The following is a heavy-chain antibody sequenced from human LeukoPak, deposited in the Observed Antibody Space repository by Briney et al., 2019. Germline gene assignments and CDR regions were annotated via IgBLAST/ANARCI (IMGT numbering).Heavy chain of an antibody. Sequence: SETLSLTCTVSGGSISNGGYYWSWIRQHPGKGLEWIGYIYYSGSTYYNPSLKSRVTISVDTSKNQFSLKLSSVTAADTAVYYCARSDRPYDSSGYHYWGQGTLVTVSS. CDR3: ARSDRPYDSSGYHY. J-gene: IGHJ4*02. CDR1: GGSISNGGYY. D-gene: IGHD3-22*01. CDR2: IYYSGST. V-gene: IGHV4-30-4*08.